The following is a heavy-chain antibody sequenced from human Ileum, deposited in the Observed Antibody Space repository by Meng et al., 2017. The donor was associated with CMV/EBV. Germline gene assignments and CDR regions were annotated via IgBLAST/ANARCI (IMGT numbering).Heavy chain of an antibody. CDR1: GFNSDDYA. V-gene: IGHV3-9*02. CDR3: AKDYYYYGMDV. J-gene: IGHJ6*02. CDR2: ISWNSGSI. Sequence: GGSLRLSCAASGFNSDDYAMHWVRQAPGKGLKWVSDISWNSGSIGYADSVKGRFTISRDNAKNSLYLQMNSLRAEDTALYYCAKDYYYYGMDVWGQGTTVTVSS.